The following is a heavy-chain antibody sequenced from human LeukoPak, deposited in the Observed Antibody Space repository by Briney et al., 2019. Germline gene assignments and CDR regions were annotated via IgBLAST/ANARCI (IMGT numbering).Heavy chain of an antibody. CDR2: IYPGDSDT. J-gene: IGHJ5*02. Sequence: GESLKISCKGSGYSFTSYWIGWVRQMPGKGLEWMGIIYPGDSDTRYSPSFQGQVTISADKSISPPYLQWSSLKASDTAMYYCARSYGSGSYYTNWFDPWGQGTLVAVSS. CDR1: GYSFTSYW. CDR3: ARSYGSGSYYTNWFDP. V-gene: IGHV5-51*01. D-gene: IGHD3-10*01.